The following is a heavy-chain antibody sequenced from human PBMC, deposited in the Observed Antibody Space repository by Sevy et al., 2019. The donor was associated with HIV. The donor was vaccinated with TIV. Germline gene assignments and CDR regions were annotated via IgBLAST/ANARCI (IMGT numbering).Heavy chain of an antibody. D-gene: IGHD4-4*01. CDR1: GGSISSYY. CDR3: ARGGSGNSYYYYYMVV. CDR2: IYYSGST. J-gene: IGHJ6*03. V-gene: IGHV4-59*01. Sequence: SETLSLTCTVSGGSISSYYWSWIRHPPGKGLEWIGYIYYSGSTNYNPSLKSRVTISVDTSKNQFSLKLSSVPAADTAVYYCARGGSGNSYYYYYMVVWGKGTTVTVSS.